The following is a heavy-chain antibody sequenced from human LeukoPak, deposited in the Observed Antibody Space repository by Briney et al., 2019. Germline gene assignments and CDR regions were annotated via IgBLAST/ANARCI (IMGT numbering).Heavy chain of an antibody. V-gene: IGHV1-2*02. CDR2: INPNSGGT. CDR3: ARAYYDSSGYYYPSAEYFQH. Sequence: ASVKVSCKASGYTFTGYYMHWVRQAPGQGLEWMGWINPNSGGTNYAQKFQGRVTMTRDTSISTAYMELSSLRSEDTAVYYCARAYYDSSGYYYPSAEYFQHWGQGTLVTVSS. D-gene: IGHD3-22*01. CDR1: GYTFTGYY. J-gene: IGHJ1*01.